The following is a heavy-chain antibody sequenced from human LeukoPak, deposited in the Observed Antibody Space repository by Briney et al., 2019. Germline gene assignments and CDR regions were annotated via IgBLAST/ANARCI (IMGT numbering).Heavy chain of an antibody. CDR3: ARRSGRGWFDP. CDR1: GGSISSSSYY. V-gene: IGHV4-39*01. D-gene: IGHD3-3*01. CDR2: IYYSGST. Sequence: KTSETLSLTCTVSGGSISSSSYYWGWIRQPPGKGLEWIGSIYYSGSTYYNPSLKSRVTISVDTSKNQFSLKLSSVTAADTAVYYCARRSGRGWFDPWGQGILVTVSS. J-gene: IGHJ5*02.